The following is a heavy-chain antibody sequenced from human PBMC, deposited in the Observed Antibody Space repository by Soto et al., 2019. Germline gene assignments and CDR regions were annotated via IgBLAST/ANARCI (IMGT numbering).Heavy chain of an antibody. D-gene: IGHD2-8*01. CDR1: GDSVSSNSAA. Sequence: PSQTLSLTCAISGDSVSSNSAAWNWIRQSPSRGLEWLGRTYYRSKWYNDYAVSVKSRITINPDTSKNQFSLQLNSVTPEDTAVYYCARTRYCTNGVCPSAPRGYYYYYYMDVSGKGTTVTGSS. V-gene: IGHV6-1*01. CDR3: ARTRYCTNGVCPSAPRGYYYYYYMDV. J-gene: IGHJ6*03. CDR2: TYYRSKWYN.